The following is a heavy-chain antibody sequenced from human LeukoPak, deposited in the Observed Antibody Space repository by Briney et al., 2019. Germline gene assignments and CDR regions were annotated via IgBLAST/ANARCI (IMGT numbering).Heavy chain of an antibody. CDR3: ARQTRIEVAGYYFDY. J-gene: IGHJ4*02. CDR1: GGSISSSSYY. V-gene: IGHV4-39*01. CDR2: IYYSGST. D-gene: IGHD6-19*01. Sequence: SETLSLTCTVSGGSISSSSYYWAWIRQPPGKGLEWIGSIYYSGSTYYNPSLKSRVTISVDTSKNQFSLKLSSVTAADTPVYYSARQTRIEVAGYYFDYWGQGTLVTVSS.